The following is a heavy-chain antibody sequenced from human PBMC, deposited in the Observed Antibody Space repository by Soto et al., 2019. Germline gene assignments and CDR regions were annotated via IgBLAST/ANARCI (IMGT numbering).Heavy chain of an antibody. CDR3: ARVKGPIFGVVTSYWYFDL. V-gene: IGHV1-69*12. CDR2: IIPIFGTA. CDR1: GGTFSSYA. J-gene: IGHJ2*01. D-gene: IGHD3-3*01. Sequence: QVQLVQSGAEVKKPGSSVKVSCKASGGTFSSYAISWVRQAPGQGLEWMGGIIPIFGTANYAQKFQGRVTITADEXXSXAYXELGSLRSEDTAVYYCARVKGPIFGVVTSYWYFDLWGRGTLVTVSS.